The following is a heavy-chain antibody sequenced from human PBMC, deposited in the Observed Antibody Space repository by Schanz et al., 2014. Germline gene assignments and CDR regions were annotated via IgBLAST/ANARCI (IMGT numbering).Heavy chain of an antibody. D-gene: IGHD6-6*01. V-gene: IGHV3-30*03. CDR1: GFSFSDYG. J-gene: IGHJ6*02. Sequence: QVQLVESGGSVVQPGRSLRLSCAGSGFSFSDYGMHWVRQAPGRGLEWVAVISYHGSEKYYADSVKGRFTISRDNSKNTLYLQMNSLRAEDTAVYYCARGYSSSMDVWGQGTTVTVSS. CDR2: ISYHGSEK. CDR3: ARGYSSSMDV.